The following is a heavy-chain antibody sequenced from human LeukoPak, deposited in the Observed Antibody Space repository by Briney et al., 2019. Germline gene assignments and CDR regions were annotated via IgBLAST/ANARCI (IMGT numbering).Heavy chain of an antibody. CDR2: MNPNSGNT. V-gene: IGHV1-8*03. CDR3: ARDRGYCSSTSCYGRGHYWFDP. J-gene: IGHJ5*02. D-gene: IGHD2-2*01. CDR1: GYTFTSYD. Sequence: GASVKVSCKASGYTFTSYDINWVRQATGQGLEWMGWMNPNSGNTGYAQKFQGRVTITRNTSISTAYMELSSLRSEDTAVYYCARDRGYCSSTSCYGRGHYWFDPWGQGTLVTVSS.